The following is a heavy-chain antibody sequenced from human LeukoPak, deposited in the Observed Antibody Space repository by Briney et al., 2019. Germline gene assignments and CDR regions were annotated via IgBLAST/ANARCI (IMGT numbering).Heavy chain of an antibody. V-gene: IGHV3-23*01. Sequence: GGSLRLSCAASGFSFSSYAMNWVRQAPGKGLDWVSTISGSGVSTYYADSVKGRFTISRDNSKTTLYLQMNSLTAMDTAVYYCAKALYGDYGNFDFWGQGTLVTVSS. D-gene: IGHD4-17*01. CDR1: GFSFSSYA. CDR2: ISGSGVST. CDR3: AKALYGDYGNFDF. J-gene: IGHJ4*02.